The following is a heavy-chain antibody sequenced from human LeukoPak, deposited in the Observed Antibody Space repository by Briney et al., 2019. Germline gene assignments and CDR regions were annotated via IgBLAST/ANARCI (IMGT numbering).Heavy chain of an antibody. CDR1: GGTFSSYA. CDR3: AGDYDILTGYYHDAFDI. CDR2: IIPIFGTA. V-gene: IGHV1-69*05. D-gene: IGHD3-9*01. Sequence: SVKVSCKASGGTFSSYAISWARQAPGQGLEWMGRIIPIFGTANYAQKFQGRVTITTDESTSTVYMELSNLRSEDTAVYYCAGDYDILTGYYHDAFDIWGQGTMVTVSS. J-gene: IGHJ3*02.